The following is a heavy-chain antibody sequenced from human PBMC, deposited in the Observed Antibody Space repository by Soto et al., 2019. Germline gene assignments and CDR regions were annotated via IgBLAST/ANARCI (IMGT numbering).Heavy chain of an antibody. Sequence: QVQLQESGPGLVKPSETLSLTCTVSGVSISSSYWSWIRQSPGKGLEWIGYVYYSGSTNYNPSLKSRVTISVDTSKNQFSLKVISVTAADTDVYYCARGYYDSSGQSNTFDIWGQGTTVTVSS. CDR1: GVSISSSY. CDR3: ARGYYDSSGQSNTFDI. CDR2: VYYSGST. J-gene: IGHJ3*02. V-gene: IGHV4-59*01. D-gene: IGHD3-22*01.